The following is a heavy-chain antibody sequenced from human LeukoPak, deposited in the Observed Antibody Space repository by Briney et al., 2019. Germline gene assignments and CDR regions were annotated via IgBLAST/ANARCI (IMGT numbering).Heavy chain of an antibody. CDR3: ARVMVSGQRHMDV. Sequence: GVSLRLSCSASGFTFSSYWRHRVRQGPGKGLVWVSRINGDGSTTHSEDTGKGQFTISRDNAKNTLYLQMNSLRAEDTAVYYCARVMVSGQRHMDVWGKGTTVTVSS. D-gene: IGHD6-25*01. CDR1: GFTFSSYW. V-gene: IGHV3-74*01. CDR2: INGDGSTT. J-gene: IGHJ6*03.